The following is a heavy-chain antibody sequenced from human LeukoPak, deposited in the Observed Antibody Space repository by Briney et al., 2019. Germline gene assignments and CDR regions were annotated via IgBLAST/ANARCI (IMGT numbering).Heavy chain of an antibody. CDR3: ARGRYYYGSGIYYNVADDAFDI. J-gene: IGHJ3*02. D-gene: IGHD3-10*01. CDR1: GGTFSSYA. Sequence: SVKVSCKASGGTFSSYAISWVRQAPGHGLEWMGGIIPIFGTANYAQKFQGRVTITTDESTSTAYMELSSLRSEDTAVYYCARGRYYYGSGIYYNVADDAFDIWGQGTMVTVSS. CDR2: IIPIFGTA. V-gene: IGHV1-69*05.